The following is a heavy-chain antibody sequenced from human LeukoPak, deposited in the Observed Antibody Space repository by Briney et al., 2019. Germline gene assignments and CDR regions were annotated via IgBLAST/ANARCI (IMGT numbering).Heavy chain of an antibody. CDR3: ARVRGDFETD. CDR1: GRLISSYY. V-gene: IGHV4-59*01. D-gene: IGHD3-16*01. J-gene: IGHJ1*01. CDR2: RYYSGST. Sequence: SEPLSLTCSVSGRLISSYYWTWIRQPAAKGLEWIGYRYYSGSTTYNPSLKSRVTISVDTSKSQFSLKLISVTAADTAIYYCARVRGDFETDWGQGTLVTVSS.